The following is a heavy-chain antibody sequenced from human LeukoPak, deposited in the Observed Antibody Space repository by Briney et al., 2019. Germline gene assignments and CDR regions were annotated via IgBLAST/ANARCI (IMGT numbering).Heavy chain of an antibody. D-gene: IGHD3-3*01. J-gene: IGHJ5*02. CDR2: IIPIFGTA. Sequence: GSSVKVSCKASGGTFSSYAISWVRQAPGQGLEWMGGIIPIFGTANYAQKFQGRVTITRNTSISTAYMELSSLRSEDTAVYYCARGALYDFWSGYQGFDPWGQGTLVTVSS. CDR3: ARGALYDFWSGYQGFDP. V-gene: IGHV1-69*05. CDR1: GGTFSSYA.